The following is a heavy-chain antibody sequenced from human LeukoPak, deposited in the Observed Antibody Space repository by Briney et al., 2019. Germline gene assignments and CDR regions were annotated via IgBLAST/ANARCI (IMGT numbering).Heavy chain of an antibody. J-gene: IGHJ6*02. D-gene: IGHD5-24*01. CDR2: TYYRSKWYN. CDR1: GYSVSNNSAA. Sequence: SQTLSLTCAISGYSVSNNSAAWNWIRQSPSRGLEWLGRTYYRSKWYNDYAVYVKSRITINPDTSKNQFSLQLNSVTPEDTAVYYCARAKKSRWLQQNYYYYGMDVWGQGTTVTVSS. CDR3: ARAKKSRWLQQNYYYYGMDV. V-gene: IGHV6-1*01.